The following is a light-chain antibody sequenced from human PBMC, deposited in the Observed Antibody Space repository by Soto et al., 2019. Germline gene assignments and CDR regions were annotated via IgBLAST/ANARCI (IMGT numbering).Light chain of an antibody. J-gene: IGKJ1*01. CDR3: QQYYYWPPWT. Sequence: EIVLTQSPGTLSLSPGERATLSCRASQSVSSYLAWYQQKPGQAPRLLISDASDRATGIPDRFSGSGSGTDFTLTISRLVPEDFAVYYCQQYYYWPPWTFGQGTKVEIK. V-gene: IGKV3-20*01. CDR1: QSVSSY. CDR2: DAS.